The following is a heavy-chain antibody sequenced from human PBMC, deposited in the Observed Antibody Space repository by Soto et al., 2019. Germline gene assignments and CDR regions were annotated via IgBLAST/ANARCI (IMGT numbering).Heavy chain of an antibody. Sequence: GGSLRLSCAASGFTFSSYSMNSVRQAPGKGLEWVSSISSSSSYIYYADSVKGRFTISRDNAKNSLYLQMNSLSAEDTAVYYCARGTPNEYYDILTGYYANVGESAGHFGYWGQGTLVTVSS. J-gene: IGHJ4*02. CDR1: GFTFSSYS. CDR2: ISSSSSYI. CDR3: ARGTPNEYYDILTGYYANVGESAGHFGY. D-gene: IGHD3-9*01. V-gene: IGHV3-21*01.